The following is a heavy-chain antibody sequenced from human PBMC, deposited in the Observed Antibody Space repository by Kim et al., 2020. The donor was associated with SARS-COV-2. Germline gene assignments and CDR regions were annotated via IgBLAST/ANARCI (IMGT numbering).Heavy chain of an antibody. V-gene: IGHV3-30*18. CDR3: AKDLGSVVIKGCFDY. J-gene: IGHJ4*02. D-gene: IGHD3-22*01. CDR2: ISYDGSNK. Sequence: GGSLRLSCAASGFTFSSYGMHWVRQAPGKGLEWVAVISYDGSNKYYADSVKGRFTISRDNSKNTLYLQMNSLRAEDTAVYYCAKDLGSVVIKGCFDYWGQGTLVTVSS. CDR1: GFTFSSYG.